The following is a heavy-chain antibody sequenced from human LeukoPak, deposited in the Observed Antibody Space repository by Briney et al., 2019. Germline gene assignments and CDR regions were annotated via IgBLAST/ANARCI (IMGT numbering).Heavy chain of an antibody. J-gene: IGHJ4*02. D-gene: IGHD6-19*01. Sequence: GGSLRLSCAASGFTFSSYWMSWVRQAPGKGLEWVANIKQDGSEKYYVDSVKGRFTISRDNSKNTLYLQMNSLRAEDTAVYYCAKERSSSGWYLGHFDYWGQGTLVTVSS. CDR2: IKQDGSEK. CDR1: GFTFSSYW. V-gene: IGHV3-7*04. CDR3: AKERSSSGWYLGHFDY.